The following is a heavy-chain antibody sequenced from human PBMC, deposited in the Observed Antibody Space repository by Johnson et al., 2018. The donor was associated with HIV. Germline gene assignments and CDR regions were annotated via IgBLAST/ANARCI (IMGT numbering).Heavy chain of an antibody. Sequence: VQLVESGGGLVQPGGSLRLSCEASGISVIKNYMSWVRQAPGKGLEWVSLIYSGDNTKYAESVKGRFTISRDNAKNSLYLQMNSLRVEDTAVYYCAREQATLWFRASGAAFNIWGQGTTVTVSS. J-gene: IGHJ3*02. D-gene: IGHD3-10*01. CDR2: IYSGDNT. CDR1: GISVIKNY. CDR3: AREQATLWFRASGAAFNI. V-gene: IGHV3-66*01.